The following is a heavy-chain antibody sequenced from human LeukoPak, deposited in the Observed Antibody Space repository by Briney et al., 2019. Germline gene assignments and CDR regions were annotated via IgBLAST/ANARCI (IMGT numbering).Heavy chain of an antibody. V-gene: IGHV4-39*01. CDR1: GGSISTTTYY. CDR3: ARLLYDRSGYYYFDY. Sequence: SETLSLTCTVSGGSISTTTYYWGWIRQPPGKGLEWIGRIYYSGSNYDNPSLKSRVTISVDTFKNQVSMKLRSVTAADTAVYYCARLLYDRSGYYYFDYWGQGTLVTVSS. J-gene: IGHJ4*02. D-gene: IGHD3-22*01. CDR2: IYYSGSN.